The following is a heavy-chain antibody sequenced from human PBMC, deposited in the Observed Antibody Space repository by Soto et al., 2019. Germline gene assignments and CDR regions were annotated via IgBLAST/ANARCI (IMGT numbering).Heavy chain of an antibody. V-gene: IGHV4-34*01. CDR3: ARDACCGSGTFRVGHWFDP. J-gene: IGHJ5*02. CDR1: GGPFRGVY. Sequence: LSLTCAVAGGPFRGVYWGWIRQPPGKGLEWGGGFNHRGSATYNPSLESRVTMSVDTFKNQFSLKLIYVTAADSAVYYWARDACCGSGTFRVGHWFDPWGQGTLVTVSS. CDR2: FNHRGSA. D-gene: IGHD2-21*01.